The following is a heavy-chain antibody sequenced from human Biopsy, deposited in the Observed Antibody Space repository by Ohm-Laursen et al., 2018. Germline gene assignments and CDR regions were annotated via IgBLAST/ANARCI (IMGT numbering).Heavy chain of an antibody. CDR3: ARGRTGG. V-gene: IGHV3-48*01. J-gene: IGHJ4*02. CDR2: ISSGSSPI. CDR1: GCTHSSYS. D-gene: IGHD1/OR15-1a*01. Sequence: SLRLSCAPFGCTHSSYSMNWVRQAPGKGLAWVSFISSGSSPIYYADSVKGRFTISRDDAKNSLYLQMNSLRAEDTAVYYCARGRTGGWGQGTLVTVTS.